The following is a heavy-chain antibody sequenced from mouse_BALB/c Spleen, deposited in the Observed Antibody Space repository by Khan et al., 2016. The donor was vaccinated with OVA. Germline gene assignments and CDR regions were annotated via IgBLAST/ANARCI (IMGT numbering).Heavy chain of an antibody. Sequence: QVQLKQSGAELAKPGASVKMSCKASGYTFTSYWMHWVKQRPGQGLEWIGYINPSTGYTEYIQRFKDKATLTADKSSSTAYMQLSSLTSEESAVYYCANHGSSSAWLTYWGQGTLVTVSA. J-gene: IGHJ3*01. V-gene: IGHV1-7*01. CDR2: INPSTGYT. CDR3: ANHGSSSAWLTY. D-gene: IGHD1-1*01. CDR1: GYTFTSYW.